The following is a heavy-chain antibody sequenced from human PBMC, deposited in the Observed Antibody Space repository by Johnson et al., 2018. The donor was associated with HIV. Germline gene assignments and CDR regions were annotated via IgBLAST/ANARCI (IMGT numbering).Heavy chain of an antibody. J-gene: IGHJ3*02. Sequence: QVHLVESGGRVVQPGRSLRLSCAASGFTFNSYGMHWVRQAPGKGLAWVAFISYDGSNKYYADSVKGRFTISRDNSKNTLYLQMNSLRAEDTAVYYCAREAGTAFDIWGQGTMVTVSS. V-gene: IGHV3-30*03. CDR3: AREAGTAFDI. CDR1: GFTFNSYG. CDR2: ISYDGSNK.